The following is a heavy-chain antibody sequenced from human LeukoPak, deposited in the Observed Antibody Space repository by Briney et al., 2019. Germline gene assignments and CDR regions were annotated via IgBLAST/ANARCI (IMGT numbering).Heavy chain of an antibody. V-gene: IGHV4-34*01. J-gene: IGHJ6*03. CDR1: GGSFSGNY. Sequence: SETLSLTCSVYGGSFSGNYWTWIRQPPGKGLEWIGEINHSGGTKYNPSLKSRVTMSVDTSKSQLSLKLSSVTAADTAVYYCARYPYLTGIPVGGAIYYYYYMDVWGKGTTVTVSS. CDR3: ARYPYLTGIPVGGAIYYYYYMDV. CDR2: INHSGGT. D-gene: IGHD6-19*01.